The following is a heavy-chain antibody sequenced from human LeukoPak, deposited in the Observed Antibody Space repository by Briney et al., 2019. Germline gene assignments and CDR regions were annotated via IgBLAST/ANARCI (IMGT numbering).Heavy chain of an antibody. CDR1: GYTFTSYY. CDR3: ARIAVAGGIDY. J-gene: IGHJ4*02. Sequence: ASVKVSCKASGYTFTSYYMHWVRQAPGQGLEWMGIINPSGGSTSYAQKFQGRVTMTRNTSISTAYMELSSLRSEDTAVYYCARIAVAGGIDYWGQGTLVTVSS. V-gene: IGHV1-46*01. D-gene: IGHD6-19*01. CDR2: INPSGGST.